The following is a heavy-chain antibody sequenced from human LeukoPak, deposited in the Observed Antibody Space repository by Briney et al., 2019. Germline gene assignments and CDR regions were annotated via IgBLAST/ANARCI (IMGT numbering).Heavy chain of an antibody. D-gene: IGHD2-2*01. CDR3: ARDRLALMPFDY. J-gene: IGHJ4*02. V-gene: IGHV3-30-3*01. Sequence: GGSLRLSCAASGFTFGSYAVHWVRQAPGKGLEWVAIISFDGSNKYYADSVKGRFTISRDNSKNTVYLQMNSLRAEDTAVYYCARDRLALMPFDYWGQGTLVTVSS. CDR1: GFTFGSYA. CDR2: ISFDGSNK.